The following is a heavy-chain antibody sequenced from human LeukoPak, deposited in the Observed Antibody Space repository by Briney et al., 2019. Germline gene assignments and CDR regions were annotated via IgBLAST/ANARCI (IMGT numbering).Heavy chain of an antibody. V-gene: IGHV3-21*01. CDR2: ISSSSSYI. CDR3: ASSYCGGDCYLIFDY. J-gene: IGHJ4*02. CDR1: GFTFSSYS. Sequence: GGSLRLSCAASGFTFSSYSMNWVRQAPGKGLAWVSSISSSSSYIYYADSVKGRFTISRDNAKNSLYLQMNSLRAEDTAVYYCASSYCGGDCYLIFDYWGQGTLVTVSS. D-gene: IGHD2-21*02.